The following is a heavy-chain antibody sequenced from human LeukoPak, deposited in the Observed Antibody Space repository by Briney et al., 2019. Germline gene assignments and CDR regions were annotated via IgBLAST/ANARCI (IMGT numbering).Heavy chain of an antibody. D-gene: IGHD2-15*01. Sequence: SETLSLTCTVSGGSISSYYWSWIRQPAGKGLEWIGRIYTSGSTNCNPSLKSRVTMSVDTSKNQFSLKLSSVTAADTAVYYCASHDSPNWYFDLWGRGTLVTVSS. V-gene: IGHV4-4*07. CDR2: IYTSGST. J-gene: IGHJ2*01. CDR1: GGSISSYY. CDR3: ASHDSPNWYFDL.